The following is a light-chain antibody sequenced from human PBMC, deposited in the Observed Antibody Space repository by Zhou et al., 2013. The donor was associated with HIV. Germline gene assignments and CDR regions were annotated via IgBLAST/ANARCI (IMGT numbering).Light chain of an antibody. CDR2: DAS. J-gene: IGKJ4*01. V-gene: IGKV1-13*02. CDR1: QGISSA. Sequence: AIQLTQSPSSLSASVGDRVTITCRASQGISSALAWYQQKPGKAPKLLIYDASSLESGVPSRFSGSGSGTDFTLTISSLQPEDFYCQQFNSYPLTFGGGTKVEIK. CDR3: QQFNSYPLT.